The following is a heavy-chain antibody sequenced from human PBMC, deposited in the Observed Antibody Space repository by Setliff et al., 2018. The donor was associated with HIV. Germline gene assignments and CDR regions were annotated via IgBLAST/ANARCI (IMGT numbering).Heavy chain of an antibody. CDR3: ARDGIAARWALDY. Sequence: GESLKISCAASGFKFSSYEMNWVRQAPGKGLEWISYIRSSGSPIYYADSVKGRFTISRDNAKNSPYLQMNSLRVEDTAVYYCARDGIAARWALDYWGQGIVVTVSS. CDR2: IRSSGSPI. V-gene: IGHV3-48*03. J-gene: IGHJ4*02. CDR1: GFKFSSYE. D-gene: IGHD6-6*01.